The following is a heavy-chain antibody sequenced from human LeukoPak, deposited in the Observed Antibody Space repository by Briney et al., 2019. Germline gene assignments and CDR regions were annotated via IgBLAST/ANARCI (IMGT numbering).Heavy chain of an antibody. CDR1: GFTFSSYA. CDR3: VEDAGGTRYSYGYLGY. J-gene: IGHJ4*02. Sequence: GGSLRLSCSASGFTFSSYAFHWVRQAPGKGLEYVSAISSNGGSTYYADSVKGRFTISRDNSKNTLCLQMSSLRAEDTAVYYCVEDAGGTRYSYGYLGYWGQGTLVTVSS. CDR2: ISSNGGST. V-gene: IGHV3-64D*06. D-gene: IGHD5-18*01.